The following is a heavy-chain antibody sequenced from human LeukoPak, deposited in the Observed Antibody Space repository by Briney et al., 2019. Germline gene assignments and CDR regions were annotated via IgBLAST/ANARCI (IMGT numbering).Heavy chain of an antibody. CDR2: IYTSGST. J-gene: IGHJ6*03. V-gene: IGHV4-61*02. Sequence: SQTLSLTCTVSGGSISSGSYYWRWIRQPAGKGLEWIGRIYTSGSTNHNPSLNSRVTISVDTSKNQFSLKLSSVTAADTALYYCARDSLLPSAMGYYYMDVWGKGTTVTVSS. CDR1: GGSISSGSYY. D-gene: IGHD2-2*01. CDR3: ARDSLLPSAMGYYYMDV.